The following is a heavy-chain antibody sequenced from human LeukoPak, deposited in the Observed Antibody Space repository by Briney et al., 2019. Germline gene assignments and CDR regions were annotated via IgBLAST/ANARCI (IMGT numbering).Heavy chain of an antibody. J-gene: IGHJ4*02. V-gene: IGHV1-2*06. Sequence: ASVKVSCKASGYTFIDYYIQWVRQAPGQGLEWMGRINPNSGGTNYAQKFQGRVTMSRDTSINTAYMELSSLRSDDTPVYHCAIGIPALGTFDYWGQGTLVTVSS. CDR2: INPNSGGT. D-gene: IGHD6-13*01. CDR3: AIGIPALGTFDY. CDR1: GYTFIDYY.